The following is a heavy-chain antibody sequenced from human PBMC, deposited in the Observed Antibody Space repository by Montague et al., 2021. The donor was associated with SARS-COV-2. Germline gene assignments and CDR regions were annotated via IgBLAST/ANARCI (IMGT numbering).Heavy chain of an antibody. CDR3: ATEGAAAGFDF. D-gene: IGHD6-13*01. V-gene: IGHV4-39*02. J-gene: IGHJ4*02. CDR2: LYYSGST. Sequence: SETLSLTCIVSGGSISSSNYYWGWIRQPPGKGLEYIGSLYYSGSTYYNPSPRSRVTISVETSENQLSLRLNAVTAADTAVYYCATEGAAAGFDFWGQGILVTVSS. CDR1: GGSISSSNYY.